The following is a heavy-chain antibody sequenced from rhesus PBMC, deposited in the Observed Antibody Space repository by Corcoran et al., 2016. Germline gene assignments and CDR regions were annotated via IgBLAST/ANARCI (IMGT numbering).Heavy chain of an antibody. Sequence: QVTLKESGPALVKPTQTLTLTCTFSGFSLTTSGMGVGWIRQPPGKDLEWLAQIYWDDDERYITSLNSRLTISKDTSKNQCVLTMDNMDPVDTATSYGARYNWNYGYFDYWGQGVLVTVSS. V-gene: IGHV2-174*01. J-gene: IGHJ4*01. CDR3: ARYNWNYGYFDY. D-gene: IGHD1-26*01. CDR1: GFSLTTSGMG. CDR2: IYWDDDE.